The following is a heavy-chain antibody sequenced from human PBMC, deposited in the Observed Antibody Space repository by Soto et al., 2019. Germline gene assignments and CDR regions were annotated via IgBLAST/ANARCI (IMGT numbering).Heavy chain of an antibody. D-gene: IGHD6-13*01. CDR1: GFTFSSYA. CDR2: ISYDGSNK. CDR3: AREGLSAGGSPYYFDY. J-gene: IGHJ4*02. Sequence: QVQLVESGGGVVKPGRSLRLSCAASGFTFSSYAMHWVRQAPGKGLEWVAVISYDGSNKYYADSVKGRFTISRDNSKNTLYLQMNSLRAEDTAVYYCAREGLSAGGSPYYFDYWGQGTLVTVSS. V-gene: IGHV3-30-3*01.